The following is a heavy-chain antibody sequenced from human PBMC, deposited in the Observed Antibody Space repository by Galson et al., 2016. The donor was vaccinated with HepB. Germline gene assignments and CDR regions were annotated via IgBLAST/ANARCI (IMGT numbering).Heavy chain of an antibody. CDR3: ATLSPPAARAAPAVLVN. V-gene: IGHV1-24*01. D-gene: IGHD2-15*01. Sequence: SVKVSCKVSGSTLSGLSIHWVRQAPGKGPGWMGGFDPAEVDIAYAQKFQGRVTVTEDTSTDTAYMELRSLRPDDTAVYYCATLSPPAARAAPAVLVNWGQGTLVTVS. CDR2: FDPAEVDI. CDR1: GSTLSGLS. J-gene: IGHJ4*02.